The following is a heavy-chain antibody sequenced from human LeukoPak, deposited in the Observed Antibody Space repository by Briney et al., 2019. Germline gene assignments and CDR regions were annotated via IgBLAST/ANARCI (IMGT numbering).Heavy chain of an antibody. CDR2: INSDGSST. Sequence: GGSLRLSCAASGFTFSSYWMHWVRQAPGKGLVWVSRINSDGSSTGYADSVKGRFTISRDNAKNTVYLQMNSLRVEDTAVYYCASETYYYGSGSYYKGQLWGQGTLVTVSS. V-gene: IGHV3-74*01. D-gene: IGHD3-10*01. J-gene: IGHJ4*02. CDR3: ASETYYYGSGSYYKGQL. CDR1: GFTFSSYW.